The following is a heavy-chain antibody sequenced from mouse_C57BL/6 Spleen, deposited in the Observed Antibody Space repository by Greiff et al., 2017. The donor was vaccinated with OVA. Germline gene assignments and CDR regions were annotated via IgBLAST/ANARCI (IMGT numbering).Heavy chain of an antibody. V-gene: IGHV1-19*01. CDR2: INPYNGGT. Sequence: VQLQQSGPVLVKPGASVKMSCKASGYTFTDYYMNWVKQSHGKSLEWIGVINPYNGGTSYNQKFKGKATFTVDKSSSTAYLERNSLTSEDSAVYYCAREYGSSNGYFDGWGTGTTVTVSS. J-gene: IGHJ1*03. CDR1: GYTFTDYY. CDR3: AREYGSSNGYFDG. D-gene: IGHD1-1*01.